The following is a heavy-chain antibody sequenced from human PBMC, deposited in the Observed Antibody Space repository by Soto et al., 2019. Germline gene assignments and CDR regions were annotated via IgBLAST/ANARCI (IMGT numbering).Heavy chain of an antibody. J-gene: IGHJ4*02. D-gene: IGHD5-18*01. CDR2: IHPDGSST. CDR3: ARETWGYGLLY. V-gene: IGHV3-74*01. Sequence: WGSLRISCASSGFTFSCYWMPWVRQAPGKGLVWVSRIHPDGSSTYYADSVKGRFTISRDNAKNTLYLQMNSLRAEDTALYYCARETWGYGLLYWGQGAMVTVSS. CDR1: GFTFSCYW.